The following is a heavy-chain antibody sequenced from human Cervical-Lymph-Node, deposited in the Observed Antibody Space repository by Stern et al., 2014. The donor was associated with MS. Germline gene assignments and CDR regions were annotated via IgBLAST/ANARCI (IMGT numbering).Heavy chain of an antibody. CDR2: AWYDGSTA. V-gene: IGHV3-33*01. D-gene: IGHD5-24*01. CDR3: ARGHIPYAYNYLFDY. CDR1: GFTFSSYG. Sequence: VQLVESGGGVVQPGTSLRLSCAASGFTFSSYGMPWVPQAPGKGLEWGALAWYDGSTAYYTNSVKGRFTISRDNSKNTLSLQMNSLTAEDTAVYYCARGHIPYAYNYLFDYWGQGTLVTVSS. J-gene: IGHJ4*02.